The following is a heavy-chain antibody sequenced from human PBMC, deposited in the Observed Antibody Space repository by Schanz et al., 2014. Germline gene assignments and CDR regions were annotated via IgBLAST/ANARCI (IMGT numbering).Heavy chain of an antibody. CDR1: GFTFRTYL. CDR2: IYSGGDT. D-gene: IGHD6-19*01. J-gene: IGHJ4*02. V-gene: IGHV3-66*01. Sequence: EVQLVESGGGLVQPGGSLRLSCAASGFTFRTYLMNWVRQAPGKGLEWVSLIYSGGDTNYAGSVKGRFTISRDGSKNTLHLQMNSLRAEDTAVYHCAKDLPAVAVAPLMTGLYDSWGQGTLVTVSS. CDR3: AKDLPAVAVAPLMTGLYDS.